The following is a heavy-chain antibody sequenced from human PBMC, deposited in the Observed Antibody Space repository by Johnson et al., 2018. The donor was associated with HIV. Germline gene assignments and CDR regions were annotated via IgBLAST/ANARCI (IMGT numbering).Heavy chain of an antibody. CDR1: GFTFDDYG. D-gene: IGHD3-16*02. Sequence: VQLVESGGGLVQPGGSLRLSCAASGFTFDDYGMSWVRQAPGKGLEWVSVIYASGDTYHAASVKGRFTISRDNSKNTVYLQMSSLRVEDTAIYHCARDNTTFGGVIVPIGAFDIWGQGTMVTVSS. J-gene: IGHJ3*02. CDR2: IYASGDT. V-gene: IGHV3-66*02. CDR3: ARDNTTFGGVIVPIGAFDI.